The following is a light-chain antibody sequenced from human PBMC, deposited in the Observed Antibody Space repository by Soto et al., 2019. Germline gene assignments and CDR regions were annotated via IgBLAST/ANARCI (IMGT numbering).Light chain of an antibody. CDR3: QQYNNWTRT. CDR1: QSVSSN. Sequence: EIVMTQSPATLSVSPGERATLSCRASQSVSSNLAWYQQKPGQAPRLLIYGASTRATGIPARFSGSRSETEFTLTISSLQSEDFAVYYCQQYNNWTRTFGQGTKVEIK. CDR2: GAS. J-gene: IGKJ1*01. V-gene: IGKV3-15*01.